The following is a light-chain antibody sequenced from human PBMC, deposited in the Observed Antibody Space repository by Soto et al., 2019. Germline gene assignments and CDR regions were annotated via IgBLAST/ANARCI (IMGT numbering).Light chain of an antibody. V-gene: IGLV2-14*01. CDR2: EVT. Sequence: QSALTQPASVSGSPGQSITVSCTGTSSDVGSYNYVSWYQQHPGKAPKIIIYEVTHRPSGVSNRFSGSKSGNTASLTISGLQAEDEADYYCSSYTSSTTYVFATVTKVTVL. CDR3: SSYTSSTTYV. CDR1: SSDVGSYNY. J-gene: IGLJ1*01.